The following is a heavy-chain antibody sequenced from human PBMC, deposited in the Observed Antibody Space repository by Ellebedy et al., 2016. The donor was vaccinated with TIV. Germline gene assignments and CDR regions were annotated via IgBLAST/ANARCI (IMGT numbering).Heavy chain of an antibody. V-gene: IGHV2-5*02. CDR2: IYWDDDK. CDR1: GFSLSTSGVG. J-gene: IGHJ3*02. Sequence: SGPTLVXPTQTLTLTCTFSGFSLSTSGVGVGWIRQPPGKALEWLALIYWDDDKRYSPSLKSRLTITKDTSKNQVVLTMTNMDPVDTATYYCAHTRMYYDILTGYYRDAFDIWGQGTMVTVSS. CDR3: AHTRMYYDILTGYYRDAFDI. D-gene: IGHD3-9*01.